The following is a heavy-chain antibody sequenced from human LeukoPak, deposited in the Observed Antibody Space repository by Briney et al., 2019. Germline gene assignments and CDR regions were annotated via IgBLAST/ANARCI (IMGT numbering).Heavy chain of an antibody. CDR1: GGSISSGGYY. D-gene: IGHD1-14*01. CDR2: IYYSGSS. Sequence: SETLSLTCTVSGGSISSGGYYWSWIRQHPGKGLEWIGYIYYSGSSYYNPSLTSRATISLDTSKNQFSLRLNSVTAADTAVYYCARCVTYIKAFDDWGQGTLVTVSS. CDR3: ARCVTYIKAFDD. V-gene: IGHV4-31*03. J-gene: IGHJ4*02.